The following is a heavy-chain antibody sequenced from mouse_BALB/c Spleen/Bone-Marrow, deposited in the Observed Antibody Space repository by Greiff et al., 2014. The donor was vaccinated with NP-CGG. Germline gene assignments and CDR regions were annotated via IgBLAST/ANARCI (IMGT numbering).Heavy chain of an antibody. J-gene: IGHJ3*01. CDR1: GYTFTDYA. CDR2: ISTYSGNT. CDR3: ARGIYYDSTWFAY. V-gene: IGHV1-67*01. Sequence: VHLVESGPELVRPGVSVKISCKGSGYTFTDYAMHWAKQSHAKSLEWIGVISTYSGNTNYNQKFKGKATMTVDKSSSTAYMELARLTSEDSAIYYCARGIYYDSTWFAYWGQGTLVTVSA. D-gene: IGHD2-4*01.